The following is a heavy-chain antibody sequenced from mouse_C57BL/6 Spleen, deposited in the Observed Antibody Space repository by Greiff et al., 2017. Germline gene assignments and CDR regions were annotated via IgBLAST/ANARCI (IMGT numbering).Heavy chain of an antibody. CDR1: GFTFSSYA. V-gene: IGHV5-9-1*02. D-gene: IGHD1-1*01. J-gene: IGHJ4*01. CDR3: TRERLYCYGSSYGAMDY. Sequence: EVKVVESGEGLVKPGGSLKLSCAASGFTFSSYAMSWVRQTPEKRLEWVAYISSGGDYIYYADTVEGRFTISRDNARNTLYLQMSSLKSEDTAMYYCTRERLYCYGSSYGAMDYWGQGASVTVSS. CDR2: ISSGGDYI.